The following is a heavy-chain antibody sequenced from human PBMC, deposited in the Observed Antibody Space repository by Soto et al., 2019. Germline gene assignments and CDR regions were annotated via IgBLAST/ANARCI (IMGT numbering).Heavy chain of an antibody. J-gene: IGHJ4*02. CDR2: ISAYNGNT. D-gene: IGHD6-19*01. CDR3: ARDHVAVAGNPPGLGSYFDY. CDR1: GYTFTSYG. V-gene: IGHV1-18*04. Sequence: ASVKVSCKASGYTFTSYGISWVRQAPGQGLEWMGWISAYNGNTNYAQKLQGRVTMTTDTSTSTAYMELRSLRSDDTAVYYCARDHVAVAGNPPGLGSYFDYWGQGTLVTVSS.